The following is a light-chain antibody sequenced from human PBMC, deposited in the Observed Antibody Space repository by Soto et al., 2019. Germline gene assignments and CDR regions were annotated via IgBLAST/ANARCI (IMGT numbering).Light chain of an antibody. V-gene: IGKV3-11*01. J-gene: IGKJ4*01. CDR2: DAS. Sequence: EIVLTQSPATLSLSPGERATLSCRASQSVSSYLAWYQQKPGQAPRLLIYDASNRATGIPARFSGSGSGTDFTLTISSLEPDDFVVYYCQQRSDWPSTFGGGTKVQIK. CDR1: QSVSSY. CDR3: QQRSDWPST.